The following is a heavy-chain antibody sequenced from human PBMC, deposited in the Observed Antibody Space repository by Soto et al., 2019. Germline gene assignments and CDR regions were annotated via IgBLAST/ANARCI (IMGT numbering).Heavy chain of an antibody. Sequence: GSLRLSCATSGFTFSNSAMSWVRQAPGKGMEWVSFISFSGGNTYYAASVKGRFTISGDNSKNTLYLQMNSLRAEDTAAYYCAKATLRENTGYVFDYWGQGTLVTVSS. V-gene: IGHV3-23*01. CDR3: AKATLRENTGYVFDY. J-gene: IGHJ4*02. D-gene: IGHD3-9*01. CDR2: ISFSGGNT. CDR1: GFTFSNSA.